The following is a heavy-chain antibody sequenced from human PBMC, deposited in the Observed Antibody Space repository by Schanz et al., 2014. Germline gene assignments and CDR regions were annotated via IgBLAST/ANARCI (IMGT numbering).Heavy chain of an antibody. CDR1: GITFTTHS. V-gene: IGHV3-23*04. CDR2: ISGSGGST. Sequence: EVQLVESGGGLAQPGGSLRLSCAASGITFTTHSMTWVRQAPGKGLEWVSGISGSGGSTYYADSVKGRFTISRDNSKTTLSLQMNSLRAEDTAVYYCAKQIHYDILTVTRNWGQGTLVTVSS. J-gene: IGHJ4*02. CDR3: AKQIHYDILTVTRN. D-gene: IGHD3-9*01.